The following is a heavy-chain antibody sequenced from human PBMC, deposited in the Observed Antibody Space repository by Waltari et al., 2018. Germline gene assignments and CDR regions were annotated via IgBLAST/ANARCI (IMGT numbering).Heavy chain of an antibody. D-gene: IGHD6-13*01. J-gene: IGHJ6*02. Sequence: QVQLQESGPGLVKPSETLSLTCTVSGGSISRYYWSWIRQPPWTGLELIGYSYYIWSTNYNPPLKSLVTIALDKSKNQFSLKLISVTAADTAVYYCARTVAAAGGFYYYYGMDVWGQGTTVTVSS. CDR3: ARTVAAAGGFYYYYGMDV. CDR2: SYYIWST. V-gene: IGHV4-59*01. CDR1: GGSISRYY.